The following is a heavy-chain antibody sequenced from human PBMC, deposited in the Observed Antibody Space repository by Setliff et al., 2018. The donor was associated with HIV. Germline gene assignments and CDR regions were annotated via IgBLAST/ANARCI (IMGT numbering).Heavy chain of an antibody. J-gene: IGHJ6*03. Sequence: TSETLSLTCTVSGGSISSGSYYWSWIRQPAGKGLEWIGRIYTSGSTNYNPSLKSRVTISVDTSKNQFSLKLRSVTAADTAVYYCARETYYYDYPQYYYYYMDVWGKGTTVTVSS. CDR1: GGSISSGSYY. D-gene: IGHD3-22*01. CDR2: IYTSGST. CDR3: ARETYYYDYPQYYYYYMDV. V-gene: IGHV4-61*02.